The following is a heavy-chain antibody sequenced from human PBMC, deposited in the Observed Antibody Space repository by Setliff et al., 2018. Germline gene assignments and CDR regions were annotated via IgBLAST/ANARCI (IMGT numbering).Heavy chain of an antibody. CDR2: IWYDGSNK. J-gene: IGHJ4*02. CDR1: GFPFSSYG. Sequence: SLRLSCAASGFPFSSYGMHWVRQAPGKGLEWVAVIWYDGSNKYYADSVKGRFTISRDNSKNTLYLQMNSLRAEDTAVYYCARGGNPIYYFDYWGQGTLVTVSS. D-gene: IGHD2-15*01. V-gene: IGHV3-33*01. CDR3: ARGGNPIYYFDY.